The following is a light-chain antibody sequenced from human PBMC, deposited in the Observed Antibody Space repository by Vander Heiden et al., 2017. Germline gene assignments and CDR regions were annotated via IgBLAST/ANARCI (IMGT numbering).Light chain of an antibody. J-gene: IGKJ5*01. Sequence: DIQMTQSPSTLSASVGDRVTITCRASQNINRSLTWYQQKPGKAPNRLIYGSSSLERGVPSRFSGSGSGTDFTFTITSLQPEDFATYYCQQYDSLPPGFGEGTRVEIK. CDR1: QNINRS. CDR2: GSS. V-gene: IGKV1-5*03. CDR3: QQYDSLPPG.